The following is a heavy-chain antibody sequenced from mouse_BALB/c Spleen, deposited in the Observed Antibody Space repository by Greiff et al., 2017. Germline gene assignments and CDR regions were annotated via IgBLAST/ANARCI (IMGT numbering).Heavy chain of an antibody. CDR3: AREFNY. CDR2: ISYDGSN. CDR1: GYSITSGYY. J-gene: IGHJ4*01. Sequence: EVQLVESGPGLVKPSQSLSLTCSVTGYSITSGYYWNWIRQFPGNKLEWMGYISYDGSNNYNPSLKNRISITRDTSKNQFFLKLNSVTTEDTATYYCAREFNYWGQGTSVTVSS. V-gene: IGHV3-6*02.